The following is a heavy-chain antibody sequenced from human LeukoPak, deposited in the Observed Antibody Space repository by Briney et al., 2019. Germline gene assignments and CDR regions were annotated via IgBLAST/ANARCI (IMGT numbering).Heavy chain of an antibody. Sequence: GGSLRLSCAASGFTFDDYAMHWVRQAPGKGLEWVSTITGSGGSTYYADSVKGRFTISRDNSKNTLYLQMNSLRAEDTAGYYCAKDMYNWNDGAFDIWGQGTMVTVSS. V-gene: IGHV3-23*01. D-gene: IGHD1-20*01. J-gene: IGHJ3*02. CDR3: AKDMYNWNDGAFDI. CDR1: GFTFDDYA. CDR2: ITGSGGST.